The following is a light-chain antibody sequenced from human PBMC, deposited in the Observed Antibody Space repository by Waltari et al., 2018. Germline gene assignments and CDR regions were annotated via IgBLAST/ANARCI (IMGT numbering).Light chain of an antibody. V-gene: IGLV2-23*02. CDR3: CSHAGSSIYV. CDR1: SSDVGSYNL. CDR2: EVT. J-gene: IGLJ1*01. Sequence: QSALTQPASVSGSPGQSITISCTGTSSDVGSYNLVSWYQQHPGKAPKLMIYEVTERPSGVSNRCSGYKADNTASLTISGLQAEDEADYYCCSHAGSSIYVFGTGTKVTIL.